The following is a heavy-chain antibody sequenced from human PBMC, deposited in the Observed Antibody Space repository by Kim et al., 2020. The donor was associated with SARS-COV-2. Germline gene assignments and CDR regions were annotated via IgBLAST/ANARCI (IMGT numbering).Heavy chain of an antibody. Sequence: YADSVKGRFTISRDNSKNTLCLQMNSLRAEDTAVYHCDKVRVSNATRVESWGQGNVAAVAS. J-gene: IGHJ4*02. CDR3: DKVRVSNATRVES. D-gene: IGHD4-4*01. V-gene: IGHV3-23*01.